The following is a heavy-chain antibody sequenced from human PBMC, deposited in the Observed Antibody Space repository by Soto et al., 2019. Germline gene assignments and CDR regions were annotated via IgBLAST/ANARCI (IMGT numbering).Heavy chain of an antibody. Sequence: QVQLVESGGGVVQPGRSLRLSCAASGFTFSSYGMHWVRQAPGKGLEWVAVISYDGSNKYYADSVKGRFTISRDNSKNTLYLQMNSLRAEDTAVYYCAKDMQQLVRYYYYGMDVWGQGTTVTVSS. CDR2: ISYDGSNK. CDR3: AKDMQQLVRYYYYGMDV. D-gene: IGHD6-13*01. V-gene: IGHV3-30*18. CDR1: GFTFSSYG. J-gene: IGHJ6*02.